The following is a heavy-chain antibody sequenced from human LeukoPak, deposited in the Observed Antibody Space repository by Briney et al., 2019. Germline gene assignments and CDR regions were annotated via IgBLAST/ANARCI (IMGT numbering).Heavy chain of an antibody. Sequence: RASVKVSCKTSGYIFTSFGLSWVRQAPGQRPEWMARISIYNGDTDYAQKFQGRVILTTDTSTSTAYMELRSLRSDGTAVYYCARNGVGAIGRGSFDYWGQGTLVTVSS. CDR1: GYIFTSFG. V-gene: IGHV1-18*01. J-gene: IGHJ4*02. CDR3: ARNGVGAIGRGSFDY. D-gene: IGHD1-26*01. CDR2: ISIYNGDT.